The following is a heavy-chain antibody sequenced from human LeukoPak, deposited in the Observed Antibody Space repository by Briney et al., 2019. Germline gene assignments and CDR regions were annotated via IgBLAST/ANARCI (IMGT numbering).Heavy chain of an antibody. CDR2: IIPIFGTA. CDR1: GGTFSSYA. V-gene: IGHV1-69*01. Sequence: SVKVSCKASGGTFSSYAISWVRQAPGQGLEWMGGIIPIFGTANYAQKFQGRVAITADESTSTAYMELSSLRSEDTAVYYCARYGGLWLVPYYFDYWGQGTLVTVSS. J-gene: IGHJ4*02. D-gene: IGHD4/OR15-4a*01. CDR3: ARYGGLWLVPYYFDY.